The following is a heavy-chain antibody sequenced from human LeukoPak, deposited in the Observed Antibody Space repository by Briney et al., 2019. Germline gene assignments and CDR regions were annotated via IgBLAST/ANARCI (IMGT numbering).Heavy chain of an antibody. D-gene: IGHD3-3*01. CDR2: IKQDRGEK. CDR3: ARLREIPVFGVVTKSTSYFDY. Sequence: PGGSLRLSCAASGFTFTNYWMSWVRQAPGKGVEVVANIKQDRGEKYYVDSVKGRFTISRDNAKNSLYLQMNSLRAEDTAVYYCARLREIPVFGVVTKSTSYFDYWGQGTLVTVSS. V-gene: IGHV3-7*01. CDR1: GFTFTNYW. J-gene: IGHJ4*02.